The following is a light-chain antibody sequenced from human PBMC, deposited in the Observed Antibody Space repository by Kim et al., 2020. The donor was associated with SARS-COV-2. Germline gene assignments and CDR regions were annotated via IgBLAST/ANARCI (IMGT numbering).Light chain of an antibody. CDR1: ESVSSSY. Sequence: SPGERATLACRASESVSSSYLAWYQHKPGQAPRLLIYGASNRATGIPDRFSGSGSGTDFTLTIRRLEPEDVAVYYCQQYGGSPLWTFGQGTKLEI. CDR3: QQYGGSPLWT. CDR2: GAS. V-gene: IGKV3-20*01. J-gene: IGKJ1*01.